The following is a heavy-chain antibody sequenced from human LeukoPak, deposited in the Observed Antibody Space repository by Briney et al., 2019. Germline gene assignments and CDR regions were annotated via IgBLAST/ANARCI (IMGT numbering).Heavy chain of an antibody. D-gene: IGHD6-13*01. Sequence: GGSLRLSCAASGFTFSSYAMSWVRQAPGKGLEWVSAISGSGGSTYYADSVKGRFTISRDNSKNTLYLQMNSRRAEDTAVYYCAKDHRPGIAAAGTGGFDYWGQGTLVTVSS. CDR1: GFTFSSYA. CDR3: AKDHRPGIAAAGTGGFDY. V-gene: IGHV3-23*01. J-gene: IGHJ4*02. CDR2: ISGSGGST.